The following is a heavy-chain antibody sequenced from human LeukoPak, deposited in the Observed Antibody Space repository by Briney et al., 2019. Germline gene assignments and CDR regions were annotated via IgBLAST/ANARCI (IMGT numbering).Heavy chain of an antibody. CDR3: ARDRSNYDFWSGYSDY. CDR2: ISYDGSNK. CDR1: GFTFSSYG. J-gene: IGHJ4*02. V-gene: IGHV3-30*03. Sequence: PGGSLRLSCAASGFTFSSYGMHWVRQAPGKGLEWVAVISYDGSNKYYADSVKGRFTISRDNSKNTLYLQMNSLRAEDTAVYYCARDRSNYDFWSGYSDYWGQGTLVTVSS. D-gene: IGHD3-3*01.